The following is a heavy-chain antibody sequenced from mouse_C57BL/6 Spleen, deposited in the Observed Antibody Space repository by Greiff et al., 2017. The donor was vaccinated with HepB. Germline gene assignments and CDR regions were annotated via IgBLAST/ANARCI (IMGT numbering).Heavy chain of an antibody. D-gene: IGHD1-1*01. V-gene: IGHV1-82*01. CDR2: IYPGDGDT. J-gene: IGHJ2*01. CDR3: ARWGTTVVATPYFDY. Sequence: VQLVESGPELVKPGASVKISCKASGYAFSSSWMNWVKQRPGKGLEWIGRIYPGDGDTNYNGKFKGKATLTADKSSSTAYMQLSSLTSEDSAVYFCARWGTTVVATPYFDYWGQGTTLTVSS. CDR1: GYAFSSSW.